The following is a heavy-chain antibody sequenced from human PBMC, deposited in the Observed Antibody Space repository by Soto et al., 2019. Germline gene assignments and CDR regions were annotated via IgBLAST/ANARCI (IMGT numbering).Heavy chain of an antibody. D-gene: IGHD3-10*01. CDR3: ARVNYYGSGNYDESWFDP. Sequence: PSDTLSLTCTVSGGSIITYYWTWIRQPPGKGLEWIGYVYETGSTSYNPSLKSRLAFSVDTAKNQFSLKLNSVTAADTAVYYCARVNYYGSGNYDESWFDPWGQGTLVTVSS. J-gene: IGHJ5*02. V-gene: IGHV4-59*08. CDR2: VYETGST. CDR1: GGSIITYY.